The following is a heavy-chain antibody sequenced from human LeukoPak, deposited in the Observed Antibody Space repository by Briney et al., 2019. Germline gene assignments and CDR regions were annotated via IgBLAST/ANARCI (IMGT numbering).Heavy chain of an antibody. CDR3: ASGARRYGGSRASQ. CDR1: GGSFSGYY. Sequence: PSETLSLTCAVYGGSFSGYYWSWIRQPPGKGREWIGEINHSGSTNYNPSLKSRVTISVDTSKNQFSLKLSSVTAADTAVYYCASGARRYGGSRASQWGQGTMVTVSS. CDR2: INHSGST. V-gene: IGHV4-34*01. D-gene: IGHD5-12*01. J-gene: IGHJ3*01.